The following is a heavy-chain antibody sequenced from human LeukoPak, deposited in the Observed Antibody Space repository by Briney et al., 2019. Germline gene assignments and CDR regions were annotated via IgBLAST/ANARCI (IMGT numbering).Heavy chain of an antibody. J-gene: IGHJ6*03. V-gene: IGHV1-69*13. CDR3: ARGALIVVVPAAISDYYYYYMDV. CDR2: IIPIFGTA. CDR1: GGTFSSYA. Sequence: SVKVSCKASGGTFSSYAISWVRQAPGQGLEWMGGIIPIFGTANYAQKFQGRVTITADESTSTAYMELSSLRSEDTAVYYCARGALIVVVPAAISDYYYYYMDVWGKGTTVTVSS. D-gene: IGHD2-2*02.